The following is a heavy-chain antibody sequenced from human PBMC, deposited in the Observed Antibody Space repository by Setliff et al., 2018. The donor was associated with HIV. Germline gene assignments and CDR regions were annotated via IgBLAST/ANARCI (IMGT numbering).Heavy chain of an antibody. D-gene: IGHD2-21*01. Sequence: GASVKVSCKASGGAFSSYAISWVRQAPGQGLEWMGWISAYNGNTNYSQKFQGRVTMTRDTSTSTVYTELSSLRSEDTAVYYCAREHRHFDYWGQGTLVTVSS. V-gene: IGHV1-18*01. CDR1: GGAFSSYA. CDR3: AREHRHFDY. J-gene: IGHJ4*02. CDR2: ISAYNGNT.